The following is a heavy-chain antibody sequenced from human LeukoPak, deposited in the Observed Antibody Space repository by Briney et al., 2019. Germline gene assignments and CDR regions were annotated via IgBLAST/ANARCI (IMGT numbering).Heavy chain of an antibody. CDR3: ARDLVGGTWASGY. CDR2: INPNNGGT. Sequence: GASVKVSCKASGYTFNGYYMHWVRQAPGQGLEWMGWINPNNGGTNYAQTFQDRVTMTRDTSVSTAYVVLSRLRSDDTAVYYCARDLVGGTWASGYWGQGTLVTVSS. CDR1: GYTFNGYY. V-gene: IGHV1-2*02. J-gene: IGHJ4*02. D-gene: IGHD1-14*01.